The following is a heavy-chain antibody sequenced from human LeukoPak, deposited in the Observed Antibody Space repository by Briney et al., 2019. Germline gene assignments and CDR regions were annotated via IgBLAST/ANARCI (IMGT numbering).Heavy chain of an antibody. J-gene: IGHJ4*02. CDR2: IYSGGST. V-gene: IGHV3-53*01. D-gene: IGHD1-26*01. CDR1: GFTVSSNY. CDR3: ARGRVVGALYFDY. Sequence: GGSLRLSCAASGFTVSSNYMSWVRQAPGKGLEWVSVIYSGGSTYYADSVKGRFTISRDNSKNTLYLQMNGLRAEDTAVYYCARGRVVGALYFDYWGQGTLVTVSS.